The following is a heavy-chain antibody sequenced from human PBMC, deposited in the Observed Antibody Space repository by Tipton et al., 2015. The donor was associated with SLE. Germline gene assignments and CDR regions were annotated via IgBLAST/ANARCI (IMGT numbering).Heavy chain of an antibody. V-gene: IGHV4-39*01. CDR1: GGSIISSSYY. Sequence: TLSLTCTVSGGSIISSSYYWGWIRQPPGKGLEYIGSTYYSGRPYYNPSLKSRITISVDTSKNQLSLKLNSVTAADTAVYYCARRGVGAIYWYFDLWGRGTLVTVSS. CDR2: TYYSGRP. J-gene: IGHJ2*01. CDR3: ARRGVGAIYWYFDL. D-gene: IGHD1-26*01.